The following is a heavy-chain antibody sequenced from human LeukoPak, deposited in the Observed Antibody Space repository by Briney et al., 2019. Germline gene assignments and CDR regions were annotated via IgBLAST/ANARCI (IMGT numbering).Heavy chain of an antibody. V-gene: IGHV3-7*05. CDR2: IKPGGNEQ. CDR1: GFTFSSYW. CDR3: ASIYGDY. D-gene: IGHD2-2*02. Sequence: GGSLRLSCAASGFTFSSYWMTWVRQAPGKGLEWVANIKPGGNEQHYVDSVKGRFTISRDNAKNSLYLQVDSLRAEDTAVYYCASIYGDYWGQGTLVTVSS. J-gene: IGHJ4*02.